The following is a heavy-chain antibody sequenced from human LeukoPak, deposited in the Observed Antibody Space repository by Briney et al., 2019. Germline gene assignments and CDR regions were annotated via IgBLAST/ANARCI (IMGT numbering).Heavy chain of an antibody. Sequence: SQTLSLTCAISGDSVSSNSAAWNWIRLSPSRGLEWLGRTYYRSKWYNDYAVSEKSRITINPDTSKNQFSLQLASVTPEDTAVYFCARVTWYFDLWGRGTLVSVSS. J-gene: IGHJ2*01. V-gene: IGHV6-1*01. CDR1: GDSVSSNSAA. CDR2: TYYRSKWYN. CDR3: ARVTWYFDL.